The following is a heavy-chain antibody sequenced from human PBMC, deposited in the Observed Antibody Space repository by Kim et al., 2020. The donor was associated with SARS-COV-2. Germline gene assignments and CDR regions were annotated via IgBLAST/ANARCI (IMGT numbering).Heavy chain of an antibody. CDR3: ARSITMRDAFDI. J-gene: IGHJ3*02. CDR2: IYTSGST. D-gene: IGHD3-22*01. V-gene: IGHV4-61*02. CDR1: GGSISSGSYY. Sequence: SETLSLTCTVSGGSISSGSYYWSWIRQPAGKGLEWIGRIYTSGSTNYNPSLKSRVTISVDTSKNQFSLKLSSVTAADTAVYYCARSITMRDAFDIWGQGTMVTVSS.